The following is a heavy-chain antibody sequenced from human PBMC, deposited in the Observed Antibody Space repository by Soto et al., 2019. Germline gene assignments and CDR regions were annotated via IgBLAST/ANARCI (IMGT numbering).Heavy chain of an antibody. J-gene: IGHJ4*02. Sequence: QLQLQESGPGLVKPSETLSLTCTVSGGSITSSSYYWGWIRQPPGKGLEWIGNIYYSESTYYNPSLKSRVTISVDTSKNRFVLKLSSVTAADTAVDYCMLGSGWKDFDYWGQGTLVTVSS. CDR2: IYYSEST. CDR1: GGSITSSSYY. CDR3: MLGSGWKDFDY. D-gene: IGHD3-22*01. V-gene: IGHV4-39*01.